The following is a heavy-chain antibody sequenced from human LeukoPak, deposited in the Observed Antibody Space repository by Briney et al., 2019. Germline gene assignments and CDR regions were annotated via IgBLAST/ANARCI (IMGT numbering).Heavy chain of an antibody. CDR3: AKTSGSYGGFDY. V-gene: IGHV3-9*01. CDR2: ISWNSGSI. CDR1: GFTFGDYA. J-gene: IGHJ4*02. D-gene: IGHD1-26*01. Sequence: GGSLRLSCAASGFTFGDYAMHWVRQAPGKGLEWVSGISWNSGSIGYADSVKGRFTISRDNAKNSLYLQMNSLRAEDTAVYYCAKTSGSYGGFDYWGQGTLVTVSS.